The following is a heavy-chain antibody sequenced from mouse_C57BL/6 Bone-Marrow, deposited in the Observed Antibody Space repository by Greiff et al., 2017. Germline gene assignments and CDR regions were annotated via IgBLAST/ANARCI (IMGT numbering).Heavy chain of an antibody. J-gene: IGHJ3*01. CDR2: IHPNSGST. D-gene: IGHD2-4*01. CDR3: ARSLYYEYLTPFAY. Sequence: QVQLQQPGAELVKPGASVKLSCKASGYTFTSYWMHWVKQRPGQGLEWIGMIHPNSGSTNYNEKFKSKATLTVDKSSSTAYMQLSSLTSEDSAVYYCARSLYYEYLTPFAYWGQGTLVTVSA. V-gene: IGHV1-64*01. CDR1: GYTFTSYW.